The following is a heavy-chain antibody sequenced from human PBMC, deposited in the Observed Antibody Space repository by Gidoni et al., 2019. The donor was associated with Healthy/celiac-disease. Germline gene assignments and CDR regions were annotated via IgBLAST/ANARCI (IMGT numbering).Heavy chain of an antibody. J-gene: IGHJ5*02. CDR2: IYWDVDK. CDR3: AHRDDDFWSGYYTENWFDP. D-gene: IGHD3-3*01. CDR1: GFSLSTSGVG. V-gene: IGHV2-5*02. Sequence: QITLTESGPTLVKPTQTLTLTCTFSGFSLSTSGVGVGWIRQPPGKALEWLALIYWDVDKRYSPSLKSRLTITKDTSKNQVVLTMTNMDPVDTATYYCAHRDDDFWSGYYTENWFDPWGQGTLVTVSS.